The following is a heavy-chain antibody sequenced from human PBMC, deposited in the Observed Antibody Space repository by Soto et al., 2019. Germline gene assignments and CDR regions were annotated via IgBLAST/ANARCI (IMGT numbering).Heavy chain of an antibody. J-gene: IGHJ4*02. CDR2: IYYSGST. CDR3: ARDPHTAKTTDY. Sequence: PSETLSLTCTVSGGSISSSSYYWGWIRQPPGKGLEWIGSIYYSGSTYYNPSLKSRVTISADKSKNQVSLQLTSVTAADTAVYYCARDPHTAKTTDYWGQGTLVTVSS. D-gene: IGHD5-18*01. V-gene: IGHV4-39*07. CDR1: GGSISSSSYY.